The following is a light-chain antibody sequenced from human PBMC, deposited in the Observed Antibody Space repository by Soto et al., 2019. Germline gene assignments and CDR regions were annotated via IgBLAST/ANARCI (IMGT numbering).Light chain of an antibody. CDR2: AAS. J-gene: IGKJ1*01. Sequence: DIQLTQSPSSLSASVAYIVAFTCRASQSISSYLDWYQQKPGKAPKLLIYAASSLQSGVPSRFSGSGSGTDFTLTISSLQPEDFATYYCQQSYSTPPTFGQGTKVDIK. V-gene: IGKV1-39*01. CDR1: QSISSY. CDR3: QQSYSTPPT.